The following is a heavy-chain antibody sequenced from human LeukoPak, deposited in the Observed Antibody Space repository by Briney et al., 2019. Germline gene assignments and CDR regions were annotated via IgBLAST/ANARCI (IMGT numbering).Heavy chain of an antibody. CDR1: GLIFSNAW. J-gene: IGHJ4*02. CDR3: ASIGDDTYYVNY. Sequence: GGSLRLSCAASGLIFSNAWMSWVRQTPGKGLEWVGRIKSTTDGGTTDYAAPVKGRFTISRDDSKSTAYLQMNSLKLEDTAVYFCASIGDDTYYVNYWGQGTLVTVSS. CDR2: IKSTTDGGTT. D-gene: IGHD3-9*01. V-gene: IGHV3-15*01.